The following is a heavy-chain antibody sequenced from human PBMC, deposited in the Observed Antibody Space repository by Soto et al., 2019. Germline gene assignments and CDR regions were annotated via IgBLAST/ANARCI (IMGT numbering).Heavy chain of an antibody. V-gene: IGHV3-23*01. Sequence: PGGSLRLSCAASGFTFSSYAMSWVRQAPGKGLEWVSAISGSGGSTYYADSVKGRFTISRDNSKNTLYLQMNSLRAEDTAVYYSAKWGDPEYGDFLYWYFDLWGRGTLVTVSS. CDR2: ISGSGGST. J-gene: IGHJ2*01. CDR1: GFTFSSYA. D-gene: IGHD4-17*01. CDR3: AKWGDPEYGDFLYWYFDL.